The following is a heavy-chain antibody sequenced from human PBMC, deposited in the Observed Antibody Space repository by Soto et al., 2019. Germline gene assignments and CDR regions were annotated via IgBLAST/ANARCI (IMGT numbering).Heavy chain of an antibody. Sequence: QVQLVESGGGVVQPGTSLRLSCAASGITFSNYGMHWVRQAPGKGLEWVAVIWYDGSHKYYADSVKGRFTISRDNSKNTLYLQMNSLRAEDTAVYYCARERFESDDYGGSNDSWGQGTLVTVSS. CDR2: IWYDGSHK. CDR3: ARERFESDDYGGSNDS. CDR1: GITFSNYG. J-gene: IGHJ4*02. V-gene: IGHV3-33*01. D-gene: IGHD4-17*01.